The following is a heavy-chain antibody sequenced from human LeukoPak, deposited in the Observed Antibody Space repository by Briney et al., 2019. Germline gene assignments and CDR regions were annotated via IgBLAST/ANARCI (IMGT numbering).Heavy chain of an antibody. CDR1: GYSISSDYY. CDR2: IYHSGST. J-gene: IGHJ4*02. CDR3: ARYDVWGTYRAFDY. D-gene: IGHD3-16*02. V-gene: IGHV4-38-2*02. Sequence: SETLSLTCTVSGYSISSDYYWGWIRQPPGKGLEWIGFIYHSGSTYYNPSLKSRVTTSVDTSKNQFSLKLSSVTAADTAVYYCARYDVWGTYRAFDYWGQGTLVTVSS.